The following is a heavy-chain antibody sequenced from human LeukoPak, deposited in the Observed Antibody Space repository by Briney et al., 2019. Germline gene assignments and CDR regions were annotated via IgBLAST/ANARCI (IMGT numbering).Heavy chain of an antibody. J-gene: IGHJ4*02. V-gene: IGHV1-46*01. D-gene: IGHD3-22*01. Sequence: ASVKVSCKASGYTFTSYDINWVRQATGQGLEWMGIINPSGGSTSYAQKFQGRVTMTRDTSTSTVYMELSSLRSEDTAVYYCARDYYDGSFGYWGQGTLVTVSS. CDR2: INPSGGST. CDR3: ARDYYDGSFGY. CDR1: GYTFTSYD.